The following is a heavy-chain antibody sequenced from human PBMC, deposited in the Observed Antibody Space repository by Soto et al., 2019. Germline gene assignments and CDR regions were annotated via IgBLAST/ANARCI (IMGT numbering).Heavy chain of an antibody. CDR2: ISGSGGST. CDR3: ARYGYSYSARFFDK. V-gene: IGHV3-23*01. Sequence: PGGSLRLSCAASGFTFSSYAMSWVRQAPGKGLEWVSAISGSGGSTYYADSVKGRFTISRDNSKNQLSLKLSSVTAADTAVYYCARYGYSYSARFFDKWGQGTRVTVSS. CDR1: GFTFSSYA. D-gene: IGHD6-13*01. J-gene: IGHJ4*02.